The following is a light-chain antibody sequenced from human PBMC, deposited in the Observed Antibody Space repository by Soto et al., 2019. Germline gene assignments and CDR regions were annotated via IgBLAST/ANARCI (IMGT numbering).Light chain of an antibody. CDR1: STDVGGSNN. CDR2: DVS. V-gene: IGLV2-11*01. J-gene: IGLJ1*01. CDR3: CSYAVTFSV. Sequence: QSVLTQPRSVSGSHGQSVTISCTGTSTDVGGSNNVSWYQQHPGKAPKLMIYDVSERPSGVPDRFSGSKSGNTASLTISGLQAEDEADYYCCSYAVTFSVFGTGTKLTVL.